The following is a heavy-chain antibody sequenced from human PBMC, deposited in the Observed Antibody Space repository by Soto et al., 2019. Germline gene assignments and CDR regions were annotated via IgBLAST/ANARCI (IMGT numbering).Heavy chain of an antibody. J-gene: IGHJ4*02. D-gene: IGHD6-19*01. CDR3: ARLNVAVAGTVY. CDR2: IYYSGST. CDR1: GGSISSSSYY. Sequence: PSETLSLTCTVSGGSISSSSYYWGWIRQPPGKGLEWIGSIYYSGSTYYNPSLKSRVTISVDTSKNQFSLKLSSVTAADTAVYYCARLNVAVAGTVYWGQGTLVTASS. V-gene: IGHV4-39*01.